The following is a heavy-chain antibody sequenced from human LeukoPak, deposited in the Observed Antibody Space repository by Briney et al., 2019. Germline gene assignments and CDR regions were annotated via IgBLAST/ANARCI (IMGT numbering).Heavy chain of an antibody. V-gene: IGHV4-30-4*01. D-gene: IGHD3-10*01. CDR1: GGSISSGDYY. CDR3: ASRTYYYGSGNRIFDY. J-gene: IGHJ4*02. Sequence: PSQTLSLTCTVSGGSISSGDYYWSWIRQPPGKGLEWIGYIYYSGSTYYNPSLKSRVTISVDTSKNQFSLKLSSVTAADTAVYYCASRTYYYGSGNRIFDYWGQGTLVTVSS. CDR2: IYYSGST.